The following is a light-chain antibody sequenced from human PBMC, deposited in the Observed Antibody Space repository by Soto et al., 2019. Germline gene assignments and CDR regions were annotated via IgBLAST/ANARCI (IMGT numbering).Light chain of an antibody. CDR1: SSDVGSYNY. Sequence: QSVLTQPASVSGSPGQSITISCTGTSSDVGSYNYVSWYQQHPGKAPKLMIYEVSNRPSGVSNRFSGSKSGNTASLTISGLQAEDEADYYCSSYTSSSPRVFGGGTKLTVL. CDR2: EVS. CDR3: SSYTSSSPRV. V-gene: IGLV2-14*01. J-gene: IGLJ3*02.